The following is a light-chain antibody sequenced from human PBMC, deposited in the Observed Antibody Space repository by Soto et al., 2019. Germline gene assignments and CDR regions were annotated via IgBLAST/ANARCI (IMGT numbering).Light chain of an antibody. CDR3: QQYGNSPWT. J-gene: IGKJ1*01. V-gene: IGKV3-20*01. CDR2: GAS. CDR1: PSISTS. Sequence: EIVLTQSPGTLSLSPGETATLSCRASPSISTSIAWYRQRPGQAPRLLIYGASIRAAGIPDRFSGSGSGTDFTLTISRLEPEGFAVFYCQQYGNSPWTFGRGTKVEI.